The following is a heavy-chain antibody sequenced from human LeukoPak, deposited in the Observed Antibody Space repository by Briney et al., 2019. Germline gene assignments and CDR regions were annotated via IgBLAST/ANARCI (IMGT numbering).Heavy chain of an antibody. J-gene: IGHJ4*02. CDR3: ASLRYVAQPHFDY. CDR1: AGSISSSSYY. CDR2: IYYSAST. D-gene: IGHD5-12*01. Sequence: PSQTLSLTCTLSAGSISSSSYYCGWIRQPPGKGLERIGSIYYSASTYYNPSLKSRVTISVDTSKNQYSLKLSSVTAADTAVYYCASLRYVAQPHFDYWGQGTLVTVSS. V-gene: IGHV4-39*01.